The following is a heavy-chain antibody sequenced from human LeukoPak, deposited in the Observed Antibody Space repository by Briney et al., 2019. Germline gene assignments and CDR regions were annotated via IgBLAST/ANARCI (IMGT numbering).Heavy chain of an antibody. CDR3: ARREMATLADY. Sequence: ASVKVSCKASGYIFTGYYMHWVRQAPGQGLEWMGWINPNSGGTNYAQKFQGRVTMTRDTSISTACMELSRLRSDDTAVYHCARREMATLADYWGQGTLVTVSS. D-gene: IGHD5-24*01. V-gene: IGHV1-2*02. CDR2: INPNSGGT. CDR1: GYIFTGYY. J-gene: IGHJ4*02.